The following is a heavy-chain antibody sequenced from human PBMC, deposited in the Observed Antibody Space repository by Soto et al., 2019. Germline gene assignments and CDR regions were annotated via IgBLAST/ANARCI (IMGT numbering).Heavy chain of an antibody. D-gene: IGHD2-2*02. CDR1: GGSISSSSYY. J-gene: IGHJ5*02. Sequence: SETLSLTCTVSGGSISSSSYYWGWIRQPPGKGLEWIGSIYYSGSTYYNPSLKSRVTISVDTPKNQFSLKLSSVTAADTAVYYCARLGIVVVPAAIRWFDTWGQGTLVTVSS. CDR3: ARLGIVVVPAAIRWFDT. V-gene: IGHV4-39*01. CDR2: IYYSGST.